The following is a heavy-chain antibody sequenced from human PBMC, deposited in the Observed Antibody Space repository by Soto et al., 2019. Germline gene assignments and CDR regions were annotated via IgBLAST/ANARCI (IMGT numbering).Heavy chain of an antibody. CDR3: ARGIAAAGIQFQH. Sequence: SEALSLTCTVSGGSISSYYWSWIRQPPGKGLEWIGYIYYSGSTNYNPSLKSRVTISVDTSKNQFSLKLSSVTAADTAVYYCARGIAAAGIQFQHWGQGTLVTVSS. CDR2: IYYSGST. CDR1: GGSISSYY. D-gene: IGHD6-13*01. J-gene: IGHJ1*01. V-gene: IGHV4-59*12.